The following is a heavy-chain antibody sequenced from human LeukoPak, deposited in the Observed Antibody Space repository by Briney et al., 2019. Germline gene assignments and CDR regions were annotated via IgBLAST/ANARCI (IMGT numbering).Heavy chain of an antibody. CDR3: AKARGGYFDY. J-gene: IGHJ4*02. D-gene: IGHD3-10*01. V-gene: IGHV3-30*18. Sequence: QPGGSLRLSCAASGFTFSSYGMHWVRQTPGKGLEWVAVISYDGSNKYYADSVKGRFTISRDNSKNTLYLQMNSLRAEDTAVYYCAKARGGYFDYWGQGTLVTVSS. CDR1: GFTFSSYG. CDR2: ISYDGSNK.